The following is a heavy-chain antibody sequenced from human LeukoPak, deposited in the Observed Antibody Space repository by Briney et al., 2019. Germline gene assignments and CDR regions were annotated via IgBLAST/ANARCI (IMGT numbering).Heavy chain of an antibody. CDR1: GFTVSSNY. D-gene: IGHD5-24*01. CDR2: IYSGGST. J-gene: IGHJ3*02. V-gene: IGHV3-53*01. Sequence: PGRSLRLSCAASGFTVSSNYMSWVRQAPGKGLEWVSVIYSGGSTYYADSVKGRFTISRDNSKNTLYLQMNSLRAEDTAVYYCARERGWLQFPDAFDIWGQGTMVTVSS. CDR3: ARERGWLQFPDAFDI.